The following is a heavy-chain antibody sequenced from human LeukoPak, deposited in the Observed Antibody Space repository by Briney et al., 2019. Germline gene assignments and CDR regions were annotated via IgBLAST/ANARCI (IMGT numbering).Heavy chain of an antibody. D-gene: IGHD6-13*01. Sequence: GGSLRLSCAASGFTFSSYAMSWVRQAPGKGLEWVANIKQDGSEKYYVDSVKGRFTISRDNAKNSLYLQMNSLRAEDTAVYYCARDSSSWYSIYYYYYGMDVWGQGTTVTVSS. CDR3: ARDSSSWYSIYYYYYGMDV. CDR2: IKQDGSEK. V-gene: IGHV3-7*01. CDR1: GFTFSSYA. J-gene: IGHJ6*02.